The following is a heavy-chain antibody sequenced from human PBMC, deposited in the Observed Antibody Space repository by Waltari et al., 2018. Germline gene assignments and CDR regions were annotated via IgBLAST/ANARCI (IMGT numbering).Heavy chain of an antibody. Sequence: QVQLQQWGAGLLKPSETLSLTCAVYGGSFSGYYWSWIRQPPGKGLEWIGELNHSGSTNYNPSLKSRVTISVDTSKTQFSLKLSSVTAAATAVYYCARGYSGSYPPGPSFDYWGQGTLVTVSS. D-gene: IGHD1-26*01. V-gene: IGHV4-34*01. CDR1: GGSFSGYY. J-gene: IGHJ4*02. CDR2: LNHSGST. CDR3: ARGYSGSYPPGPSFDY.